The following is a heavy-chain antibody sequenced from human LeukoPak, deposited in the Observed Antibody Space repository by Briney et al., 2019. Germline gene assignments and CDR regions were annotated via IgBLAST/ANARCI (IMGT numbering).Heavy chain of an antibody. CDR3: ARDGSSWPTEGWFDP. CDR1: GDSINSNNYY. CDR2: IYSSGRT. J-gene: IGHJ5*02. V-gene: IGHV4-61*02. D-gene: IGHD6-13*01. Sequence: PSETLSLTCTVSGDSINSNNYYWSWIRQPAGKGLEWIGRIYSSGRTNYNPSLKSRVTISLDTSRNQFSLRLYSVTAADTAIYYCARDGSSWPTEGWFDPWGQGTLVTVSS.